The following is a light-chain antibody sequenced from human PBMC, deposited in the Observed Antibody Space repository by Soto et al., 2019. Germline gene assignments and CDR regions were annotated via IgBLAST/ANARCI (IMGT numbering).Light chain of an antibody. Sequence: ILLTQSPATLSLSPGERAILSCRASHSINTSFLAWFQQKPGQAPRLLIYAASTRAAGIPDRFSGSGSGTDFTLTISRLEPEDFAVYYCHQYGSATILTFGPGTKVDIK. V-gene: IGKV3-20*01. CDR2: AAS. J-gene: IGKJ3*01. CDR1: HSINTSF. CDR3: HQYGSATILT.